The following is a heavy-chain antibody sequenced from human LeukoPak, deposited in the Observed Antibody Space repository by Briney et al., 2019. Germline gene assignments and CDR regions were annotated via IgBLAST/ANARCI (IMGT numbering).Heavy chain of an antibody. J-gene: IGHJ4*02. V-gene: IGHV4-31*03. CDR1: GGSISSGGYY. CDR3: ARESPTNNYYDSSGYIDY. CDR2: IYYSGST. Sequence: SQTLSLTCTVSGGSISSGGYYWSWIRQHPGKGLEWIGYIYYSGSTYYSPSLKSRVTISVDTSKNQFSLKLSSVTAADTAVYYCARESPTNNYYDSSGYIDYWGQGTLVTVSS. D-gene: IGHD3-22*01.